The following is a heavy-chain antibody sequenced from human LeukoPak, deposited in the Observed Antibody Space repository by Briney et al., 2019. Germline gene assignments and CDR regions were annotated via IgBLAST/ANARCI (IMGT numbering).Heavy chain of an antibody. CDR2: ISYDGSNK. J-gene: IGHJ4*02. CDR1: GFTFSSYA. Sequence: GRSLRLSCAASGFTFSSYAMHWVRQAPGKGLEWVAVISYDGSNKYYADSVKGRFTNSRDNSKNTLYLQMNSLRAEDTAVYYCARDYYFDYWGQGTLVTVSS. V-gene: IGHV3-30-3*01. CDR3: ARDYYFDY.